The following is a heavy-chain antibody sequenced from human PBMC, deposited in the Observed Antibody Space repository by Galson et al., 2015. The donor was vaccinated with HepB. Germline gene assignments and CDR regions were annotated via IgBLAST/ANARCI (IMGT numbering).Heavy chain of an antibody. J-gene: IGHJ4*02. V-gene: IGHV4-34*01. D-gene: IGHD1-26*01. CDR1: GGSFSGYY. Sequence: ETLSLTCAVYGGSFSGYYWSWIRQPPGKGLEWIGEINHSGSTNYNPSLKSRVTISVDTSKNQFSLKLSSVTAADTAVYYCARVYRGSYCDYWGQGTLVTVSS. CDR2: INHSGST. CDR3: ARVYRGSYCDY.